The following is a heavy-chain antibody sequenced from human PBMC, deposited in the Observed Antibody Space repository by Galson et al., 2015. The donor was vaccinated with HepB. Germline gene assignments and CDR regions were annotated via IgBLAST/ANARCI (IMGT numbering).Heavy chain of an antibody. Sequence: SLRLSCAASGFTFSSYWMSWVRQAPGKGLEWVANIKQDGSEKYYVDSVKGRFTISRDNAKNSLYLQMNSLRAEDTAVYYCARDGGIGCSGGSCRYNPSSRIKDYWGQGTLVTVS. J-gene: IGHJ4*02. CDR2: IKQDGSEK. CDR3: ARDGGIGCSGGSCRYNPSSRIKDY. CDR1: GFTFSSYW. D-gene: IGHD2-15*01. V-gene: IGHV3-7*01.